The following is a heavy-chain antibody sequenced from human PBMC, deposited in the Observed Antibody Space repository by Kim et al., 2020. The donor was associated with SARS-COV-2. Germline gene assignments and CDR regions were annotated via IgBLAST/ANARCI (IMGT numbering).Heavy chain of an antibody. CDR3: AKSSTSFDAYYYYYGMDV. CDR1: GFTVSSNY. CDR2: IYSGGST. Sequence: GGSLRLSCAASGFTVSSNYMSWVRQAPGKGLEWVSVIYSGGSTYYADSVKGRFTISRHNSKNTLYLQMNSLRAEDTAVYYCAKSSTSFDAYYYYYGMDVWGQGTTVTVSS. V-gene: IGHV3-53*04. J-gene: IGHJ6*02. D-gene: IGHD2-2*01.